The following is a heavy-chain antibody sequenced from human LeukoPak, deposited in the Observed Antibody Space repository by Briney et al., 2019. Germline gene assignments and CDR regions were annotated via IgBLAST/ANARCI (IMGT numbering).Heavy chain of an antibody. CDR3: ARRLNYDILTGYPVDYGMDV. CDR1: GGTFSSYA. V-gene: IGHV1-69*10. CDR2: IIPILGIA. J-gene: IGHJ6*02. Sequence: SVKVSCKASGGTFSSYAISLVRQAPGQGLEWMGRIIPILGIANYAQKFQGRVTITADKSTSTAYMELSSLRSEDTAVYYCARRLNYDILTGYPVDYGMDVWGQGTTVTVSS. D-gene: IGHD3-9*01.